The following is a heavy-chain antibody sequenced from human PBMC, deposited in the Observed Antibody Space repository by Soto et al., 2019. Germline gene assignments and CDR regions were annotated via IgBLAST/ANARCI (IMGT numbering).Heavy chain of an antibody. Sequence: QVQLVQSGAEMKKPGSSVKVSCQSSGGTFNTYAMNWVRQAPGQGPEWMGDISPMFGAANYAPKFQGRVTIHADESTGTSYKQLSSLTSEDTALYFCAREVQVHTPAFVYWGQGTLVTVSS. V-gene: IGHV1-69*19. J-gene: IGHJ4*02. D-gene: IGHD3-10*01. CDR1: GGTFNTYA. CDR3: AREVQVHTPAFVY. CDR2: ISPMFGAA.